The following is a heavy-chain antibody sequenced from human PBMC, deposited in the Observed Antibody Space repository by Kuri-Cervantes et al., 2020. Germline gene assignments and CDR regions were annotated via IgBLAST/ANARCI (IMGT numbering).Heavy chain of an antibody. CDR3: ARELEIMITTPHWFDP. Sequence: GESLKISCAASGFTFSDYYMSWIRQAPGKGLEWVSYISSSSSYIYYADSVKGRFTISRDNAKNSLYLQMNSLRAEDTAVYYCARELEIMITTPHWFDPWGQGTLVTVSS. D-gene: IGHD3-16*01. CDR1: GFTFSDYY. CDR2: ISSSSSYI. J-gene: IGHJ5*02. V-gene: IGHV3-11*06.